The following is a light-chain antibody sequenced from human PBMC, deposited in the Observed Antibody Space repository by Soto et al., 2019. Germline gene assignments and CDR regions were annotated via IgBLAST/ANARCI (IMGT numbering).Light chain of an antibody. V-gene: IGKV3-20*01. Sequence: NVLTQSPGTLSLSPGERATLSCRASQSVSSSYLAWYQQKPGQAPRLLIYDASSRATGIPDRFSGSGSGADFTLTISSLEPEDFAVYFCQQYGSSPRTFGQGTKV. CDR2: DAS. J-gene: IGKJ1*01. CDR3: QQYGSSPRT. CDR1: QSVSSSY.